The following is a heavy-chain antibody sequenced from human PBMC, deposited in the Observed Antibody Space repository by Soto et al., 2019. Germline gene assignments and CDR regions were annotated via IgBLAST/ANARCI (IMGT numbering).Heavy chain of an antibody. CDR2: ISSSSSTI. CDR3: ARDKGYDFWSGYYYYYYMDV. J-gene: IGHJ6*03. V-gene: IGHV3-48*01. D-gene: IGHD3-3*01. CDR1: GFTFSSYS. Sequence: HPGGSLRLSCAASGFTFSSYSMNWVRQAPGKGLEWVSYISSSSSTIYYADSVKGRFTISRDNAKNSLYLQMNSLRAEDTAVYYCARDKGYDFWSGYYYYYYMDVWGKGTTVTVSS.